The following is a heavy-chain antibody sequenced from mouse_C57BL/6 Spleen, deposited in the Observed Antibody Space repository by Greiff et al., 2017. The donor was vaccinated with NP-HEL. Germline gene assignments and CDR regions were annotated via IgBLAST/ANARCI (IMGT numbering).Heavy chain of an antibody. CDR3: ATITTVVATKYFDV. CDR1: GYTFTGYW. V-gene: IGHV1-9*01. D-gene: IGHD1-1*01. J-gene: IGHJ1*03. Sequence: VKLMESGAELMKPGASVKLSCKATGYTFTGYWIEWVKQRPGHGLEWIGEILPGSGSTNYNEKFKGKATFTADTSSNTAYMQLSSLTTEDSAIYYCATITTVVATKYFDVWGTGTTVTVSS. CDR2: ILPGSGST.